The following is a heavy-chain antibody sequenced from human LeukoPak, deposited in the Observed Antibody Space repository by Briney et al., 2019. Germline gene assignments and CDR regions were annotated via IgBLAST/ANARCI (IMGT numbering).Heavy chain of an antibody. CDR1: GFTFSSYS. CDR2: ISSSSTYI. D-gene: IGHD6-13*01. CDR3: ASQYTSSRIFDD. Sequence: GGSLRLSCAASGFTFSSYSMNWVRQAPGKGLEWVSSISSSSTYIYYADSVKGRFTVSRDNAKNSLYLQMYSLRAEDTAVCFCASQYTSSRIFDDWGQGTLVTVSS. V-gene: IGHV3-21*01. J-gene: IGHJ4*02.